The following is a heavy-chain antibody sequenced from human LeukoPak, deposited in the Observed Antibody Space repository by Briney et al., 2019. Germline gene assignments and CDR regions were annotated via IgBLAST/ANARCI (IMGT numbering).Heavy chain of an antibody. Sequence: GGSLRLSCAASGFTFSSYAMHWVRQAPGKGLEWVAVISYDGSNKYYADSVKGRFTISRDNCKNTLYLQMNSLRAEDTAVYYCARGGIKVVSTAYYFDYWGQGTLVTVSS. D-gene: IGHD3-22*01. V-gene: IGHV3-30*04. CDR2: ISYDGSNK. J-gene: IGHJ4*02. CDR1: GFTFSSYA. CDR3: ARGGIKVVSTAYYFDY.